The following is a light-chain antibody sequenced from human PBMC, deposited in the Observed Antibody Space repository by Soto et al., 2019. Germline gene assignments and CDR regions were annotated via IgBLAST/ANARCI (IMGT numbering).Light chain of an antibody. CDR2: DVS. CDR3: SSYTGSSTVV. J-gene: IGLJ1*01. V-gene: IGLV2-14*01. Sequence: QSALTQPASVSGSPGQSITISCTGTSSDVGGYDYVSWYQQHPGKAPKLMIYDVSNRPSGVSNRFSGSKSGNTASLTISGLQADDEADYYCSSYTGSSTVVFGTATKVTVL. CDR1: SSDVGGYDY.